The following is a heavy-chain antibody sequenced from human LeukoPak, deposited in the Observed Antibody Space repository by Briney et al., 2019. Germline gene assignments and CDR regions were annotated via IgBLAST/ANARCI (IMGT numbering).Heavy chain of an antibody. D-gene: IGHD3-22*01. CDR3: ARDPVGGYSRFDY. V-gene: IGHV3-21*01. J-gene: IGHJ4*02. CDR1: GFTFSSYS. CDR2: ISSSSSYI. Sequence: GGSLRLSCAASGFTFSSYSMNWVRQAPGKGLEWVSSISSSSSYIYYADSVKGRFTISRDNAKNSLYLQMNSLRAEDTAVYYCARDPVGGYSRFDYWGQGTLVTVSS.